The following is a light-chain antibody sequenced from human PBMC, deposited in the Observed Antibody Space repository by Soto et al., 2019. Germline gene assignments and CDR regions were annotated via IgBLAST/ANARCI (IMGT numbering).Light chain of an antibody. CDR1: QTISSW. V-gene: IGKV1-5*01. CDR2: DAS. CDR3: QQYHSYPLT. J-gene: IGKJ4*01. Sequence: DIEMTQSPSTLSASVGDRVTITCRASQTISSWLGWYQQKPGKAPNLLIYDASSLESGVPSRFSGSGSGTEFTLTISSLQPHDFVTYYRQQYHSYPLTFGGGTKVQIK.